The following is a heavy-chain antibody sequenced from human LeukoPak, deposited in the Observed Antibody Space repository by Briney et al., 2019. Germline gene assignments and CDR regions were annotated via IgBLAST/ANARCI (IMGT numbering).Heavy chain of an antibody. J-gene: IGHJ5*02. CDR1: GFTFSSYW. Sequence: GGSLRLSCAASGFTFSSYWMHWVRQAPGKGLVWVSRINSDGSSTSYADSVKGRFTISRDNARNTLYLQMNSLRAEDTAVYYCARDRGYSYGRLFDPWGQGTLVTVSS. D-gene: IGHD5-18*01. CDR3: ARDRGYSYGRLFDP. V-gene: IGHV3-74*01. CDR2: INSDGSST.